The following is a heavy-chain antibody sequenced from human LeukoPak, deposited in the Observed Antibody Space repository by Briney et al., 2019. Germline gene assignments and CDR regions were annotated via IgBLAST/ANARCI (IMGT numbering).Heavy chain of an antibody. D-gene: IGHD5-18*01. V-gene: IGHV4-39*07. J-gene: IGHJ6*03. CDR2: IYYSGST. CDR3: ARWGTAIGAHYYYYMDV. CDR1: GGSISSSSYY. Sequence: SETLSLTCTVSGGSISSSSYYWGWIRQLPGKGLEWIGSIYYSGSTYYNPSLKSRVTISVDTSKNQFSLKLSSVTAADTAVYYCARWGTAIGAHYYYYMDVWGKGTTVTVSS.